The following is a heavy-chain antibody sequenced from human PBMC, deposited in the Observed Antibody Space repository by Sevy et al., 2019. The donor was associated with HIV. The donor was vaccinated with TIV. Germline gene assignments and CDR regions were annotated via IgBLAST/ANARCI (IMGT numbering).Heavy chain of an antibody. J-gene: IGHJ3*02. CDR3: AKDISDGGSFFTKGAFDI. Sequence: GGSLRLSCAASGFSFDAYAMHWVRQAPGKGLEWVSGISWKSGSIDYADSVKGRFTISRDNAKNSLYLQMNRLRAEDTALYYCAKDISDGGSFFTKGAFDIWGQGTMVTVSS. CDR1: GFSFDAYA. D-gene: IGHD3-3*02. CDR2: ISWKSGSI. V-gene: IGHV3-9*01.